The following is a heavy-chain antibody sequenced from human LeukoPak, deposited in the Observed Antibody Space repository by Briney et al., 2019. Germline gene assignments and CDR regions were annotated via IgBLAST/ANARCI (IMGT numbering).Heavy chain of an antibody. CDR2: INPHSGGT. Sequence: ASVKVSCKASGYAFTGYHMYWVRQAPGQGLEWMGWINPHSGGTNSAQKFQGRVTMTWDTSISTAYMELSSLRSDDTAVYYCARSNNYGDYSMGYWGQGTLVTVSS. CDR3: ARSNNYGDYSMGY. D-gene: IGHD4-17*01. V-gene: IGHV1-2*02. J-gene: IGHJ4*02. CDR1: GYAFTGYH.